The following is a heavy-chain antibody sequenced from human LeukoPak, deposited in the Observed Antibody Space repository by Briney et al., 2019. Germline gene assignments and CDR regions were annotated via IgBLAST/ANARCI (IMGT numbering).Heavy chain of an antibody. CDR2: IYYSGST. V-gene: IGHV4-31*03. Sequence: PSETLSPTCTVSGGSISSGGYYWSWIRQHPGKGLEWIGYIYYSGSTYYNPSLKSRVTISVDTSKNQFSLKLSSVTAADTAVYYCARDLGTYYTLGSEYYFDYWGQGTLVTVSS. CDR1: GGSISSGGYY. J-gene: IGHJ4*02. D-gene: IGHD1-26*01. CDR3: ARDLGTYYTLGSEYYFDY.